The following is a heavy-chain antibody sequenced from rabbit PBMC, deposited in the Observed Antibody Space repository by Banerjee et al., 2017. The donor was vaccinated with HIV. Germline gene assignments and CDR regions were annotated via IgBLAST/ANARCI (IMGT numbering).Heavy chain of an antibody. D-gene: IGHD6-1*01. CDR2: IVAGSNGNT. CDR1: GFTLTSHW. Sequence: QSLEESGGDLVKPGASLTLTCTASGFTLTSHWMSWVRQAPGKGLEWIGTIVAGSNGNTYYASWAKGRFTISKTSSTTVTLQMTSLTAADTATYFCARDDANSYNLWGPGTLVTVS. V-gene: IGHV1S40*01. J-gene: IGHJ4*01. CDR3: ARDDANSYNL.